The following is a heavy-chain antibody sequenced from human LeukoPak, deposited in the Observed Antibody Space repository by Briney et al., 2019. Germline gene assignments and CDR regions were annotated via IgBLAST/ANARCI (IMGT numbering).Heavy chain of an antibody. CDR2: IYPGDSDT. Sequence: GESLKISCKISGYTFTNYWIGWVRQMPGKGLEWMGIIYPGDSDTRYSPSFPGQVTISADKSISTAYLQWSSLKASDTAMYYCASRAAVAGYFDYWGQGTLVTVSS. CDR1: GYTFTNYW. J-gene: IGHJ4*02. D-gene: IGHD6-19*01. CDR3: ASRAAVAGYFDY. V-gene: IGHV5-51*01.